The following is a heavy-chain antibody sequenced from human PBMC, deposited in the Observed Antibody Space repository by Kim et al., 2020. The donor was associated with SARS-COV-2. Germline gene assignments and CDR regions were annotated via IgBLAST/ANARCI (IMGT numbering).Heavy chain of an antibody. CDR3: ARGRTYHDY. Sequence: GSTNSNPSLKGRVTMSVDPSKNQSSLKLSSVTAADTAVYYCARGRTYHDYWGQGTLVTVSS. CDR2: GST. V-gene: IGHV4-59*09. J-gene: IGHJ4*02. D-gene: IGHD2-2*01.